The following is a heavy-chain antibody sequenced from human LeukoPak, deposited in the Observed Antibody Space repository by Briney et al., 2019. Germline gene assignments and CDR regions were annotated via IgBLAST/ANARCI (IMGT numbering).Heavy chain of an antibody. J-gene: IGHJ4*02. CDR3: ARVARELLIDVDFDY. D-gene: IGHD3-10*01. V-gene: IGHV1-69*13. CDR2: IIPIFGTA. Sequence: ASVKVSCKASGGTFSSYAISWVRQAPGQGLEWMGGIIPIFGTANYAQKFQGRVTITADESTSTAHMELSSLRSEDTAVYYCARVARELLIDVDFDYWGQGTLVTVSS. CDR1: GGTFSSYA.